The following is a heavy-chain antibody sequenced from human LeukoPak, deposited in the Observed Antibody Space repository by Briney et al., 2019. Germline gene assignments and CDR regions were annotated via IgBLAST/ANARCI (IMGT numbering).Heavy chain of an antibody. CDR1: GGSISSSIYY. CDR3: ARDRQWLAPGVHFDY. J-gene: IGHJ4*02. CDR2: IYYSGST. D-gene: IGHD6-19*01. V-gene: IGHV4-39*07. Sequence: SETLSLTCTVSGGSISSSIYYWGWIRQPPGKGLEWIGCIYYSGSTYYNTSLKSRVTISVDTSKNQFSLKLSSVTAADTAVYYCARDRQWLAPGVHFDYWGQGTLVTVSS.